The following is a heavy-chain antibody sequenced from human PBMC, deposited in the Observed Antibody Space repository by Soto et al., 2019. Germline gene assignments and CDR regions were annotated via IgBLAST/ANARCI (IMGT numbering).Heavy chain of an antibody. V-gene: IGHV4-38-2*01. CDR3: ARGEWELFDFDY. CDR1: RYSISSGYY. Sequence: SETLSLTCAVSRYSISSGYYWGWIRQPPGKGLEWIGSIYHSGSTYYNPSLKSRVTISLDTSKNQFSLKLSSVTAADTAVYYCARGEWELFDFDYWGQGTLVTVSS. J-gene: IGHJ4*02. D-gene: IGHD1-26*01. CDR2: IYHSGST.